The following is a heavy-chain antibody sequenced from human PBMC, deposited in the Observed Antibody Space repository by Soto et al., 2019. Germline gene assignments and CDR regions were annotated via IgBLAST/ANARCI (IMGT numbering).Heavy chain of an antibody. Sequence: GGSLRLSCAASGLHFSSYGMHLVRQAPGKGLESVAVIWYDGSNKYYADSVKGRFTISIDNSKNTLYLQMNSLRAEDTAVYYCARVKYYYDSSGYPGIDAFDIWGQGKMVTVSS. D-gene: IGHD3-22*01. J-gene: IGHJ3*02. V-gene: IGHV3-33*01. CDR2: IWYDGSNK. CDR3: ARVKYYYDSSGYPGIDAFDI. CDR1: GLHFSSYG.